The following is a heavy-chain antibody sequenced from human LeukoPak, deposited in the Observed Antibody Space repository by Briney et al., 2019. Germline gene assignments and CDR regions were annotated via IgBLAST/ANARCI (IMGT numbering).Heavy chain of an antibody. CDR1: RGSVSSYY. D-gene: IGHD4-17*01. J-gene: IGHJ5*02. CDR3: ARDATTLTTRWFDP. Sequence: SETLSLTCTVSRGSVSSYYWSWIRQPAGRGLEWIGRIYTSGSTTYNTSLKSRVTISVDTSKNQFSLKLSSVTATDTAVYYCARDATTLTTRWFDPWGQGTLVTVSS. CDR2: IYTSGST. V-gene: IGHV4-4*07.